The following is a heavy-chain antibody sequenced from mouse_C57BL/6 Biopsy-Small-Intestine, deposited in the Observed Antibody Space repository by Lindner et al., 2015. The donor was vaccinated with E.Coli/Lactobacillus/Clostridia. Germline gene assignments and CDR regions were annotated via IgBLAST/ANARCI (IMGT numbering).Heavy chain of an antibody. D-gene: IGHD1-1*01. CDR3: ARAYRGYSSGWYYYYGMDV. CDR1: GGTFSSYA. CDR2: IIPIFGTA. J-gene: IGHJ1*01. V-gene: IGHV1-81*01. Sequence: SVKVSCKASGGTFSSYAISWVRQAPGQGLEWMGGIIPIFGTANYAQKFQGRVTITADESTSTAYIELSSLRSEDTAVYYCARAYRGYSSGWYYYYGMDVWGQGTTVTVSS.